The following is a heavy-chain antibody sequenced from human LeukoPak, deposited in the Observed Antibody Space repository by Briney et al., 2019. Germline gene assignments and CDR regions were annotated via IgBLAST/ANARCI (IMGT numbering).Heavy chain of an antibody. CDR2: MNPNSGDT. D-gene: IGHD3-22*01. CDR1: GYTFISYS. CDR3: ARGPYYDSRGYTYYYMDV. Sequence: ASVKVSCKASGYTFISYSMNWVRQATGQGLEWMGWMNPNSGDTGYAQNFQGRVTMTRDTSINTAYMELSSLRSEDTGVYYCARGPYYDSRGYTYYYMDVWGKGTTVTISS. J-gene: IGHJ6*03. V-gene: IGHV1-8*01.